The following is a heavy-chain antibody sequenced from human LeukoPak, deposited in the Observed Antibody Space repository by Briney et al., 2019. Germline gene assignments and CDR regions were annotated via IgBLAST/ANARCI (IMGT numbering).Heavy chain of an antibody. J-gene: IGHJ4*02. V-gene: IGHV3-30*02. CDR1: GFTFSTYS. D-gene: IGHD3-10*01. CDR2: IRYDGSNK. Sequence: GGSLRLFCAVSGFTFSTYSMNWVRQAPGKGLEWVAFIRYDGSNKYYADSVKGRFTISRDNSKNTLYLQMNSLRAEDTAVYYCIVVRGVTRLLFDYWGQGTLVTVSS. CDR3: IVVRGVTRLLFDY.